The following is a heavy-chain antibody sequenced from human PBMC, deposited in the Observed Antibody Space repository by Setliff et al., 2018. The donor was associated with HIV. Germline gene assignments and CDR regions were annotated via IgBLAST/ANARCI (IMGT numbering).Heavy chain of an antibody. D-gene: IGHD3-22*01. V-gene: IGHV3-15*01. CDR1: GFTFGNNW. J-gene: IGHJ4*02. CDR2: IKSKTDGGTT. Sequence: PGGSLRLSCAASGFTFGNNWMSWVRQAPGKGLEWVGRIKSKTDGGTTDYAAPVKGRFTISRDDSKNTLYLQMNSLKTEDTAVYYCTTEVRYYDSSGPDYWGQGTLVTVSS. CDR3: TTEVRYYDSSGPDY.